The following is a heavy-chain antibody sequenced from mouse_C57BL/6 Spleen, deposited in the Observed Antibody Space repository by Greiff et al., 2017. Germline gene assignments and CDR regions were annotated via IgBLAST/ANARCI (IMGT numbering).Heavy chain of an antibody. D-gene: IGHD1-1*02. CDR3: AREGWLLPYFDY. Sequence: EVMLVESGGGLVKPGGSLKLSCAASGFTFSSYAMSWVRQTPEKRLGWVATISDGGSYTYYPDNVKGRFTISRDNAKNNLYLQMSHLKSEDTAMYYGAREGWLLPYFDYWGKGTTLTVSS. V-gene: IGHV5-4*03. CDR2: ISDGGSYT. CDR1: GFTFSSYA. J-gene: IGHJ2*01.